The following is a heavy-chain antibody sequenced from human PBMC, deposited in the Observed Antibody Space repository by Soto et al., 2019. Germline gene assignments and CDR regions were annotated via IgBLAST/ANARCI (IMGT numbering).Heavy chain of an antibody. V-gene: IGHV1-69*12. CDR2: IIPLFRTP. Sequence: QVQLVQSGAEMKEPGSSVKVSCKTSGGTFSSSAISWLRQAPGQGLEWMGGIIPLFRTPDYAQKFQGRVTIAADESTSTAYMELSSLRSEDTAVYYCARDNALLQLGGNYYYILDVWGQGTTITVSS. CDR3: ARDNALLQLGGNYYYILDV. J-gene: IGHJ6*02. D-gene: IGHD1-26*01. CDR1: GGTFSSSA.